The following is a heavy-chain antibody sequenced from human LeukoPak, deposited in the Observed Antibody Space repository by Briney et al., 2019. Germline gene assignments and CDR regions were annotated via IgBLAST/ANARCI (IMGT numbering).Heavy chain of an antibody. Sequence: GGSLRLSCAASGFTFSTYAMHWVRQAPGKGLEWVAVISYDGSNKYYADSVKGRFTISRDNSKNTLYLQMNSLRAEDTAVYYCAAYSSLDYWGQGALVTVSS. CDR3: AAYSSLDY. CDR1: GFTFSTYA. J-gene: IGHJ4*02. CDR2: ISYDGSNK. D-gene: IGHD6-19*01. V-gene: IGHV3-30*14.